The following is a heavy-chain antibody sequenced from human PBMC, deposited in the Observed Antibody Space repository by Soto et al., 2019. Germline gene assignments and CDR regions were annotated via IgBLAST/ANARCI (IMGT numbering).Heavy chain of an antibody. Sequence: ASVKVSCKASGGTFSSYAISWVRQAPGQGLEWMGGIIPIFGTANYAQKFQGRVTITADESTSTAYMELSSLRSEDTAVYYCAIYSGYQMGGAVFDYWGQGTLVTVSS. J-gene: IGHJ4*02. D-gene: IGHD5-12*01. V-gene: IGHV1-69*13. CDR1: GGTFSSYA. CDR3: AIYSGYQMGGAVFDY. CDR2: IIPIFGTA.